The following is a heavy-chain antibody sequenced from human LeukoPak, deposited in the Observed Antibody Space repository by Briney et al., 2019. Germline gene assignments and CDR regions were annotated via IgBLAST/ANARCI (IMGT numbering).Heavy chain of an antibody. CDR3: ARGEAFHYDSSGYPDY. D-gene: IGHD3-22*01. CDR2: IWYDGNTK. Sequence: AGRSLRLSCAASGFSFSTYGMHWVRQAPGKGLEWVAVIWYDGNTKYYADSVKGRVTISRDKSKNTLYLQMNSLKPEDTAVYYCARGEAFHYDSSGYPDYWGQGTLVTVSS. J-gene: IGHJ4*02. V-gene: IGHV3-33*01. CDR1: GFSFSTYG.